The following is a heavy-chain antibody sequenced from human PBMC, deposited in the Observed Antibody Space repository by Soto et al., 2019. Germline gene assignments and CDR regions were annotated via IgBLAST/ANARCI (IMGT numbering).Heavy chain of an antibody. V-gene: IGHV3-74*01. CDR1: GFTFSSYW. D-gene: IGHD3-3*01. CDR3: AKVGGLDFWSGYYDY. J-gene: IGHJ4*02. CDR2: INSDGSST. Sequence: GGSLRLSCAGSGFTFSSYWMHWVRQAPGKGLVWVSRINSDGSSTSYADSVKGRFTISRDNAKNTLYLQMNSLRAEDTAVYYCAKVGGLDFWSGYYDYWGQGTLVTVSS.